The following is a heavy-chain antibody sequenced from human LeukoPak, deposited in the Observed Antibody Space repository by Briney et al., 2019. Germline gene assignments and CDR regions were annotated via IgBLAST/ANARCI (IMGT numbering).Heavy chain of an antibody. CDR3: ARDPRGNYYDSSGYYEDAFDI. V-gene: IGHV3-7*01. J-gene: IGHJ3*02. Sequence: GGSLRLSCAASGFTFSSYSMNWVRQAPGKGLEWVANIKQDGSEKYYVDSVKGRFTISRDNAKNSLYLQMNSLRAEDTAVYYCARDPRGNYYDSSGYYEDAFDIWGQGTMVTVSS. CDR2: IKQDGSEK. CDR1: GFTFSSYS. D-gene: IGHD3-22*01.